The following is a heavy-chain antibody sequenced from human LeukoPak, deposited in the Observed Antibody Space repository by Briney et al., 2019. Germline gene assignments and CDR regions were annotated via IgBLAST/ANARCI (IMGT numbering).Heavy chain of an antibody. Sequence: PETLSLTCTVSGGSISSSSYYWGWIRQPPGKGLEWIGSIYYSGSTYYNPSLKSRVTISVDTSKNQFSLKLSSVTAADTAVYYCARLSGYYSLFDYWGQGTLVTVSS. CDR1: GGSISSSSYY. V-gene: IGHV4-39*01. D-gene: IGHD3-22*01. CDR3: ARLSGYYSLFDY. CDR2: IYYSGST. J-gene: IGHJ4*02.